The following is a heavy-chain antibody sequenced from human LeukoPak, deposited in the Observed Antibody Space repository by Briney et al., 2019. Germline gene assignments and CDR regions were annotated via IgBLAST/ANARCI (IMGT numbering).Heavy chain of an antibody. J-gene: IGHJ6*02. V-gene: IGHV1-18*01. D-gene: IGHD2-15*01. CDR3: ARDQGSEAVLYYYYGMDV. CDR2: ISAYNGNT. Sequence: GASVKVSCKASGYTFTSYGISWVRQAPGQGLEWMGWISAYNGNTNYAQKLQGRVTMTTDTSTSTAYMELWSLRSDDTAVYYCARDQGSEAVLYYYYGMDVWGQGTTVTVSS. CDR1: GYTFTSYG.